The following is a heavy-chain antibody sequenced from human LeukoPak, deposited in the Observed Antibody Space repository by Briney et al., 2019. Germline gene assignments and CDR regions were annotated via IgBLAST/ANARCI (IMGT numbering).Heavy chain of an antibody. Sequence: PGRSLRLSCAASGFTFSSYGMHWVRQAPGKGLEWVVVIWYDGSNKYYADSVKGRFTISRDNSKNTLYLQMNSLRAEDTAVYYCAKGSIWFGELLTWGQGTLVTVSS. D-gene: IGHD3-10*01. J-gene: IGHJ5*02. CDR2: IWYDGSNK. CDR3: AKGSIWFGELLT. V-gene: IGHV3-33*06. CDR1: GFTFSSYG.